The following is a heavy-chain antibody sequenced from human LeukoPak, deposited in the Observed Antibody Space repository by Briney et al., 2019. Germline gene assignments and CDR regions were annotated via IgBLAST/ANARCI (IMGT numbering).Heavy chain of an antibody. V-gene: IGHV4-59*01. D-gene: IGHD5-12*01. J-gene: IGHJ3*02. Sequence: PSETLSLTCTVSGDSINNSYWSWIRQPPGKGLEWIGYFYYSGTSNYNPSLQSRVTISGDTSMNRLSLRLISVTAADTAVYYCARVPTSVIVAEGAFDIWGQGTMVAVSS. CDR1: GDSINNSY. CDR2: FYYSGTS. CDR3: ARVPTSVIVAEGAFDI.